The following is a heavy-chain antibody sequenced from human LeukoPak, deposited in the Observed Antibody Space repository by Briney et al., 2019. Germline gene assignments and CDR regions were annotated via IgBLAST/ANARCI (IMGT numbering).Heavy chain of an antibody. CDR3: ARGIWGDIPLTFDY. D-gene: IGHD3-10*01. CDR2: INHSGST. J-gene: IGHJ4*02. Sequence: PSETLSLTCAVYGGSFSGYYWSWIRQPPGKGLEWIGEINHSGSTNYNPSLKSRVTISVDTSKNQFSLKLSSVTAADTAVYYCARGIWGDIPLTFDYWGQGTLVTVSS. V-gene: IGHV4-34*01. CDR1: GGSFSGYY.